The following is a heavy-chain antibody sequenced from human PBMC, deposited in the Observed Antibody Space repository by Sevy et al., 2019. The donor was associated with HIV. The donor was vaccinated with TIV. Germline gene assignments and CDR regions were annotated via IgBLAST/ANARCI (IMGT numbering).Heavy chain of an antibody. D-gene: IGHD3-10*01. V-gene: IGHV4-34*01. CDR2: INHSGST. CDR3: ARVYGSGSYYGYYFDY. J-gene: IGHJ4*02. CDR1: GGSFSGYY. Sequence: SETLSLTCAVYGGSFSGYYWSWIRQPPGKGLEWIGEINHSGSTNYNPSLKSRVTISVDTSKNQFSLKLSSVTAVDTAVYYCARVYGSGSYYGYYFDYWGQGTLVTVSS.